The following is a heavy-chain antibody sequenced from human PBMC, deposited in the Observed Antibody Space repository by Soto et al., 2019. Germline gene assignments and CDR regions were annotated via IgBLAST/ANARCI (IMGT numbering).Heavy chain of an antibody. J-gene: IGHJ4*02. Sequence: GGSLRLSCAASGFTFSSYAMSWVRQAPGKGLEWVSAISGSGGSTYYADSVKGRFTISRDNSKNTLYLQMNSLRAEDTAVYYCAKGKYYYDSSAYPRFDYWGQGTLVTVYS. D-gene: IGHD3-22*01. V-gene: IGHV3-23*01. CDR3: AKGKYYYDSSAYPRFDY. CDR1: GFTFSSYA. CDR2: ISGSGGST.